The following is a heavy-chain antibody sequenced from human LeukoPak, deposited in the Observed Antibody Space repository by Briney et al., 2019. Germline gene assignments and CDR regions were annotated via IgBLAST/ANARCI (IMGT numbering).Heavy chain of an antibody. CDR1: GFTFIDFG. J-gene: IGHJ4*02. CDR2: ISSSSSYI. Sequence: PGGSLKPSCAASGFTFIDFGVNWVRQAPGKGLEWVSSISSSSSYIYYADSVKGRFTISRDNAKNSLYLQMNSLRAEDTAVYYCAREIHLDYWGQGTLVTVSS. V-gene: IGHV3-21*01. CDR3: AREIHLDY.